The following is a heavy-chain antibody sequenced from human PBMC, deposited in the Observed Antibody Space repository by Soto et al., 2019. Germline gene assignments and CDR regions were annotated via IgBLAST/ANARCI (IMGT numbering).Heavy chain of an antibody. Sequence: GGSLRLSCAASGFTFSSYSMNWVRQAPGKGLEWVSSISSSSSYIYYADSVKGRFTISRDNAKNSLYLQMNSLRAEDTAVYYCAPSPRDYDFWSGYYPHQGWFDPWGQGTLVTVSS. V-gene: IGHV3-21*01. CDR2: ISSSSSYI. J-gene: IGHJ5*02. D-gene: IGHD3-3*01. CDR1: GFTFSSYS. CDR3: APSPRDYDFWSGYYPHQGWFDP.